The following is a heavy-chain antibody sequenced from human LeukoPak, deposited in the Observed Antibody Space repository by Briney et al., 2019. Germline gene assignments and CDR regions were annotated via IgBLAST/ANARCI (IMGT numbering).Heavy chain of an antibody. D-gene: IGHD3-10*01. CDR3: AKGLRGYFGSGSYNDAFDI. Sequence: PGGSLRLSCAASGFTFSDSAMSWVRQAPGKGLEWVSVIRYNGGRTHYADPVKGRFTISRDNSKSTLYLQMSSLRADDTAVYYCAKGLRGYFGSGSYNDAFDIWGQGTMVTVSS. V-gene: IGHV3-23*01. J-gene: IGHJ3*02. CDR2: IRYNGGRT. CDR1: GFTFSDSA.